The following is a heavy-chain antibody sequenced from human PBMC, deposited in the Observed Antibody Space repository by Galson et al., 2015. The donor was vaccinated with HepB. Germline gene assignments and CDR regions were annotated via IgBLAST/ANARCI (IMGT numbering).Heavy chain of an antibody. Sequence: SVKVSCKASGYTFTHYNMNWVRQAPGQGLQWMGRISAYNGNANYAPKFQGRVTMTTDTSTSTAYMELRNLRFDDTAIYYCARSGTAAGFLGHWGQGTLVTVSS. D-gene: IGHD6-13*01. V-gene: IGHV1-18*01. CDR3: ARSGTAAGFLGH. CDR2: ISAYNGNA. CDR1: GYTFTHYN. J-gene: IGHJ4*02.